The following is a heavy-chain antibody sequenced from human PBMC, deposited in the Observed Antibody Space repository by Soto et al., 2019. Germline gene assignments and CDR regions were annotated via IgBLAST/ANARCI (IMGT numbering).Heavy chain of an antibody. J-gene: IGHJ2*01. V-gene: IGHV3-23*01. CDR3: AKNIVATISWYFDL. CDR1: GFTFSSYS. Sequence: GGSLRLSCAASGFTFSSYSMNWVRQAPGKGLEWVSYISSSGGSTYYADSVKGRFTISRDNSKNTLYLQMNSLRAEDTAVYYCAKNIVATISWYFDLWGRGTLVTVSS. D-gene: IGHD5-12*01. CDR2: ISSSGGST.